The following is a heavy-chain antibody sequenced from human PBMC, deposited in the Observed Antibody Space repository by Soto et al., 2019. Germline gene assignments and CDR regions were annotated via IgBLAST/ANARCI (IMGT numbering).Heavy chain of an antibody. CDR1: GDTFSNYD. V-gene: IGHV1-8*01. J-gene: IGHJ6*02. CDR2: MNPNSGNT. Sequence: QVQLVQSGAEVKKPGASVKVSCKASGDTFSNYDIKWVRQATGQGLEWMGWMNPNSGNTGYAQKFQGRVTMTRNTSISTAYMETSSLRSEDTAVYYCASGRNGMDFWGQGTTVTVSS. CDR3: ASGRNGMDF.